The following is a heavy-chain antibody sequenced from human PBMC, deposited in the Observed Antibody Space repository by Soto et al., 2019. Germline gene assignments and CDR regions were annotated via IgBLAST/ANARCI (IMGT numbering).Heavy chain of an antibody. CDR3: ARAFGDILTGYYNVSYYYYMDV. CDR2: INWNGGST. V-gene: IGHV3-20*01. CDR1: GFTFSSYA. Sequence: GGSLRLSCAASGFTFSSYAMSWVRQAPGKGLEWVSGINWNGGSTGYADSVKGRFTISRDNAKNSLYLQMNSLRAEDTALYHCARAFGDILTGYYNVSYYYYMDVWGKGTTVTVSS. J-gene: IGHJ6*03. D-gene: IGHD3-9*01.